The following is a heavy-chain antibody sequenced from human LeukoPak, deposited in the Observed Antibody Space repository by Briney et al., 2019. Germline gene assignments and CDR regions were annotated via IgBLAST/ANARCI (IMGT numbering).Heavy chain of an antibody. CDR3: ARDHQWLAKYYFDY. CDR2: ISAYNGNT. D-gene: IGHD6-19*01. Sequence: GASVKVSCKASGYTFTSYGISWVRQAPGQGLEWMGWISAYNGNTNYAQKLQGRVTMTTDTSTSTAYMDLRSLRSDDTAVYYCARDHQWLAKYYFDYWGQGTLVTVSS. J-gene: IGHJ4*02. CDR1: GYTFTSYG. V-gene: IGHV1-18*01.